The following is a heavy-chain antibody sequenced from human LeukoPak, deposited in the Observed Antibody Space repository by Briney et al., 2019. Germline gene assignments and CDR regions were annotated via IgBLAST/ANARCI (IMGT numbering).Heavy chain of an antibody. CDR1: GFTLEDYG. Sequence: PGGSLRLSCVASGFTLEDYGMSWVRQAPGKGLEWVSGINWNGGSTGYADSVKGRFTISRDNAKNSLYLQMNSLRAEDTAVYYCARDYYDSSGYYYASPRGFDIRGQGTMVTVSS. CDR3: ARDYYDSSGYYYASPRGFDI. V-gene: IGHV3-20*04. J-gene: IGHJ3*02. D-gene: IGHD3-22*01. CDR2: INWNGGST.